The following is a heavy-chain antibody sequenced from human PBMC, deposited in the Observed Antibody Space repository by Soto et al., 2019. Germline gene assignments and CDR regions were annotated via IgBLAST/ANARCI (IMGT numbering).Heavy chain of an antibody. CDR3: ARDGYSYGPDAFDI. CDR2: IIPIVGTA. CDR1: GGTFSSYA. D-gene: IGHD5-18*01. J-gene: IGHJ3*02. V-gene: IGHV1-69*01. Sequence: QVQLVQSGAEVKKPGSSVKVSCKASGGTFSSYAISWVRQAPGQGLEWMGGIIPIVGTANYAQKFQGRVTITADESTSTAYMELSSLRSEDTDVYYCARDGYSYGPDAFDIWGQGTMVTVSS.